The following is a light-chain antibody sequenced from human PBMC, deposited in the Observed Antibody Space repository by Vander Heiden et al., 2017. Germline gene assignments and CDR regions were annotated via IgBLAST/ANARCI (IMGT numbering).Light chain of an antibody. CDR1: KLGDKY. J-gene: IGLJ2*01. CDR3: QASNRNTLV. Sequence: SYEVTQPPSVSVSPGQTASITCSGDKLGDKYASWYQQKPGQSPWLCIYQDIKRPSGIPECFSGSNSATTATLTISGTQAVDEADYYCQASNRNTLVFGGGTKLTVL. CDR2: QDI. V-gene: IGLV3-1*01.